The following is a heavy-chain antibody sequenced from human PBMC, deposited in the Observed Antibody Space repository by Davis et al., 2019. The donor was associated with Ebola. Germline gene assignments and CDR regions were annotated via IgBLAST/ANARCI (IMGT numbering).Heavy chain of an antibody. CDR2: ISSSGDTT. CDR3: ARDRRENYMDV. Sequence: GESLKISCVASGFTFSSIDMTWVRQAPGKGLEWLSYISSSGDTTYYADSVKGRFTISRDNAKDTVYLQMNSLRVEDTAVYYCARDRRENYMDVWSTGTTVTVSS. CDR1: GFTFSSID. V-gene: IGHV3-48*01. D-gene: IGHD2/OR15-2a*01. J-gene: IGHJ6*03.